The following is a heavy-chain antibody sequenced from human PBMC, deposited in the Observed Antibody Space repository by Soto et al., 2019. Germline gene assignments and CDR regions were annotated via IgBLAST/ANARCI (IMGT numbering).Heavy chain of an antibody. CDR1: GFTFTGYA. D-gene: IGHD3-22*01. V-gene: IGHV3-30*04. CDR2: TSFDERYK. CDR3: ARDPRGDYDTAAYFDS. Sequence: QVQLVESGGGVVQPGRSLSLSCEASGFTFTGYAMHWVRQAPGKGLEWVAITSFDERYKFYAASVKGRFTISRDNSKNTLYLQMDSLSPEDTARYFWARDPRGDYDTAAYFDSWGQGALVIVSS. J-gene: IGHJ4*02.